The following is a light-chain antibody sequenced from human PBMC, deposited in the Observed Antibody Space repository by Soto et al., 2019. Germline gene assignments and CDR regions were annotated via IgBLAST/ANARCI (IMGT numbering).Light chain of an antibody. J-gene: IGLJ7*01. CDR2: EDN. V-gene: IGLV6-57*03. CDR1: SGSIASNY. CDR3: QSYDSSNHAV. Sequence: NFMLTQPHSVSESPGKMVTISCTRSSGSIASNYVQWYQQRPGSAPTTVIYEDNQRPSGVPDRFSGSIDSSSNSASLTSSGLKTEDEADYYCQSYDSSNHAVFGGGTQLTVL.